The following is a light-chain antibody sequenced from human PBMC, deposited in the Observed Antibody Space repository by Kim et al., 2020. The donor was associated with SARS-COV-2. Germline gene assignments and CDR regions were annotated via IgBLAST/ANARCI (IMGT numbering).Light chain of an antibody. CDR1: SSRSGSVYD. CDR3: QSYDSSLSGWV. CDR2: GNS. J-gene: IGLJ3*02. V-gene: IGLV1-40*01. Sequence: RAPIACAGSSSRSGSVYDVHWYHRLPGTAPRLLIFGNSNRPSGVPDRFAGSKSGTSASLAITGLQAEDEAEYYCQSYDSSLSGWVFGGGTQLTVL.